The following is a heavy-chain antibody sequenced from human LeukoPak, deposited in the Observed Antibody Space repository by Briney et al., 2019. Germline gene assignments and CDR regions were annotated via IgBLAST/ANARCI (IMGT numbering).Heavy chain of an antibody. CDR3: ARDHQTAVHGD. CDR2: ISCYNGNT. J-gene: IGHJ4*02. CDR1: GYTFTNFG. D-gene: IGHD2-8*01. V-gene: IGHV1-18*01. Sequence: ASVKVSRKASGYTFTNFGLSWVRQAPGQGLEWVGWISCYNGNTNYAQKFQDRVTMTTDTSTNTVYMELRSLRSDDTAVYYCARDHQTAVHGDWGQGTLVTVSS.